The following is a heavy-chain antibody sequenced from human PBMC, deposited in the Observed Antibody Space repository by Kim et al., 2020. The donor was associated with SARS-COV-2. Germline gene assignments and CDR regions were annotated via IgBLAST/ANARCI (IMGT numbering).Heavy chain of an antibody. D-gene: IGHD6-19*01. Sequence: SETLSLTCAVYGGSFSGYYWSWIRQPPGKGLEWIGEINHSGSTNYNPSLKSRVTISVDTSKNQFSLKLSSVTAADTAVYYCASFSPGHSSPYYFDYWGQGTLVTVSS. CDR2: INHSGST. CDR3: ASFSPGHSSPYYFDY. J-gene: IGHJ4*02. V-gene: IGHV4-34*01. CDR1: GGSFSGYY.